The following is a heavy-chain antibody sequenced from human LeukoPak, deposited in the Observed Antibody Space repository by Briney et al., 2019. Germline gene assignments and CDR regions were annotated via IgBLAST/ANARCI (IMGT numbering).Heavy chain of an antibody. J-gene: IGHJ3*02. CDR1: GFTFSSYA. Sequence: GGSLRLSCAASGFTFSSYAMSWVRQAPGKGLQWVSTITGTTHYADSVRGRFTISRDNSKNILYLQMNSLSTEDTAIYYCAKAFREYGSSTYGSFDIWGQGTMVTVSS. CDR2: ITGTT. V-gene: IGHV3-23*01. CDR3: AKAFREYGSSTYGSFDI. D-gene: IGHD6-13*01.